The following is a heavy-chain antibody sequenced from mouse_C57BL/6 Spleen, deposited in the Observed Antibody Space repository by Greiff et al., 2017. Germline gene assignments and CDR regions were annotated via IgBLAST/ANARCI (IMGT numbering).Heavy chain of an antibody. D-gene: IGHD4-1*01. CDR1: GYTFTNYW. J-gene: IGHJ3*01. CDR2: IYPGGGYT. V-gene: IGHV1-63*01. CDR3: ARSSTGTRVFAY. Sequence: VQLQESGAELVRPGTSVKMSCKASGYTFTNYWIGWAKQRPGHGLEWIGDIYPGGGYTNYNEKFKGKATLTADKSSSTAYMQFSSLTSEDSAIYYCARSSTGTRVFAYWGQGTLVTVSA.